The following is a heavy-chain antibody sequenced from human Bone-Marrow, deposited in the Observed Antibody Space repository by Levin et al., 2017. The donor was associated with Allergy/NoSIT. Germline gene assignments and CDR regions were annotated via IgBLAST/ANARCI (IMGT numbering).Heavy chain of an antibody. CDR2: IYYSGGT. CDR3: ARSQGRNAWRAHDY. V-gene: IGHV4-39*01. D-gene: IGHD5-24*01. J-gene: IGHJ4*02. CDR1: GGSISSGSYY. Sequence: SETLSLTCTVSGGSISSGSYYWGWIRQPPGKELEWIGSIYYSGGTSYNPSLRSRVTISADTSTNQFSLKLNSVTAAETAVYYCARSQGRNAWRAHDYWGQGILVTVSS.